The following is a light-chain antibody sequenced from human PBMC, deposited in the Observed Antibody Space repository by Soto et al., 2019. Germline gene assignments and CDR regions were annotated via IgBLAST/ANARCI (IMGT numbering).Light chain of an antibody. CDR2: GAS. CDR3: QQYNNWPLFT. V-gene: IGKV3-15*01. Sequence: EIVMTQSPATLSVSPGERATLSCRASQSVSSNLAWYQQKPGQAPRLLIYGASTRATDIPGRFSGSGSGTEFTLPISSLQYEDFAVYYCQQYNNWPLFTFGPGTKVDIK. CDR1: QSVSSN. J-gene: IGKJ3*01.